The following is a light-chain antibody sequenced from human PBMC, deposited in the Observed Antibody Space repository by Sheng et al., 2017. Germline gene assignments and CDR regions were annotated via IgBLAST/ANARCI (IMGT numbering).Light chain of an antibody. CDR1: QSVSSN. Sequence: EIVMTQSPATLSVSPGERATLSCRASQSVSSNLAWYQQKPGQAPRLLIYGASFRATGIPARFSGRGSGTDFTLTIISLQSEDFAMYYCQQFDSSPFTFGPGTKVDIK. V-gene: IGKV3-15*01. J-gene: IGKJ3*01. CDR3: QQFDSSPFT. CDR2: GAS.